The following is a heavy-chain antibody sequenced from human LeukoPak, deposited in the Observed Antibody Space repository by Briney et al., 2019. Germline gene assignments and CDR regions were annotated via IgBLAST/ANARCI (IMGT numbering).Heavy chain of an antibody. J-gene: IGHJ4*02. CDR1: GFIFTSPW. D-gene: IGHD5-24*01. Sequence: GGSLRLSYLAAGFIFTSPWINCVRQDRGKGMEWVACIKEDGSQKLCVDSVKGRFTISRDNAKNTLYLQMNSLRAEDTAVYYCARDLRWRHCIVWGQGPLATVSS. CDR3: ARDLRWRHCIV. V-gene: IGHV3-7*05. CDR2: IKEDGSQK.